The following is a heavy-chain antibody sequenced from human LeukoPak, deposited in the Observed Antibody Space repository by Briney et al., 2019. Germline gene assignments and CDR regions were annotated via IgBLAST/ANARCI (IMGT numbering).Heavy chain of an antibody. CDR1: GGSISSGSYY. V-gene: IGHV4-61*02. Sequence: PSETLSLTCTVSGGSISSGSYYWSWIRQPAGKGLEWIGRIYTSGSTNYNPSLKSRVTISVDTSKNQFSLKLSSVTAADTAVYYCARAYYYDSSGYSDHFDYWDQGTLVTVSS. CDR2: IYTSGST. J-gene: IGHJ4*02. CDR3: ARAYYYDSSGYSDHFDY. D-gene: IGHD3-22*01.